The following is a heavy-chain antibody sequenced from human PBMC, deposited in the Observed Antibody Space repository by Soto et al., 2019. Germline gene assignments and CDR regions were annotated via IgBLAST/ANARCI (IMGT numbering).Heavy chain of an antibody. V-gene: IGHV1-69*06. J-gene: IGHJ6*01. D-gene: IGHD2-2*02. CDR3: ARAPPRYCSSTSYYTLDYYYGTEV. CDR2: IIPIFGTA. Sequence: SVKVSCKASGCTFSSYAISWVRQAPGQGLEWMGGIIPIFGTANYAQKFQGRVTITADKSTSTAYMELSSLRSEDTAVYYCARAPPRYCSSTSYYTLDYYYGTEVWGQGTTVRVS. CDR1: GCTFSSYA.